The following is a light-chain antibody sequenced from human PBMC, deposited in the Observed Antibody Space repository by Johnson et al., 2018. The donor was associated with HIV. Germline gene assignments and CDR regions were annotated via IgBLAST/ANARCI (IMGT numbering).Light chain of an antibody. V-gene: IGLV1-51*02. Sequence: HSVLTQPPSVSAAPGQKVNISCSGSSSNIGNNYVSWYQQLPRAAPKLLIYENSKRPSGIPDRFSGSKSGTSATLGITGLQTGDEADYYCGTWDNSLNTGAVFGPGTKVTVL. CDR2: ENS. J-gene: IGLJ1*01. CDR3: GTWDNSLNTGAV. CDR1: SSNIGNNY.